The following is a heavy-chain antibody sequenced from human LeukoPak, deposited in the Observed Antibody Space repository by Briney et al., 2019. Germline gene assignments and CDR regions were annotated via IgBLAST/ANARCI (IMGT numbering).Heavy chain of an antibody. CDR3: ASESIVLKVYADGKAFDV. CDR1: EYSLIELP. D-gene: IGHD2-8*01. Sequence: ASVKVSCTASEYSLIELPMHWVRQAPGKGLEWMGGFDPEDGERIYAQKFQGRITMTEDTSTDTAYMELKRLRSEDTAVYYCASESIVLKVYADGKAFDVWGQGTMVTVSS. J-gene: IGHJ3*01. CDR2: FDPEDGER. V-gene: IGHV1-24*01.